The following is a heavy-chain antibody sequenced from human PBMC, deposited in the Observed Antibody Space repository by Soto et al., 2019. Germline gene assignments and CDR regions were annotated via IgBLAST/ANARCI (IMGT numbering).Heavy chain of an antibody. D-gene: IGHD6-19*01. CDR3: AKSNGWYAELDY. Sequence: EVQLLESGGGLVQPGGSLRLSCAASGFTFSSYAMSWVRQAPGKGLGWVSAIRGSGGSTYYADSVKGRFTFSRDNSKHTLYLQMNSLRAEDTAVYYWAKSNGWYAELDYWGQGTLVTVSS. CDR2: IRGSGGST. V-gene: IGHV3-23*01. CDR1: GFTFSSYA. J-gene: IGHJ4*02.